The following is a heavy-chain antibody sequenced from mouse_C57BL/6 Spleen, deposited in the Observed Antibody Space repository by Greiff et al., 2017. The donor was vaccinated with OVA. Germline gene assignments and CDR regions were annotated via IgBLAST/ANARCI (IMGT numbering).Heavy chain of an antibody. CDR2: IHPNSGST. J-gene: IGHJ2*01. CDR1: GYTFTSYW. D-gene: IGHD1-1*01. Sequence: QVHVKQPGAELVKPGASVKLSCKASGYTFTSYWMHWVKQRPGQGLEWIGMIHPNSGSTNYNEKFKSKATLTVDKSSSTAYMQLSSLTSEDSAVYYCARCVTTVVARYFDYWGQGTTLTVSS. CDR3: ARCVTTVVARYFDY. V-gene: IGHV1-64*01.